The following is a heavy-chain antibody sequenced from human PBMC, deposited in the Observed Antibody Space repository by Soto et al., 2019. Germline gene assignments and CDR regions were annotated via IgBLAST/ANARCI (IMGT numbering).Heavy chain of an antibody. Sequence: SQTLSLTCAISGDSVSSNSATWNLIRQSPSRGLEWLGRTYYRSKWYYDYAVSVKSRITINPDTSKNQFSLQLNSVTPEDTAVYYCARDPVKAADYFDYWGRGVLVTVSS. J-gene: IGHJ4*02. CDR3: ARDPVKAADYFDY. V-gene: IGHV6-1*01. D-gene: IGHD6-13*01. CDR1: GDSVSSNSAT. CDR2: TYYRSKWYY.